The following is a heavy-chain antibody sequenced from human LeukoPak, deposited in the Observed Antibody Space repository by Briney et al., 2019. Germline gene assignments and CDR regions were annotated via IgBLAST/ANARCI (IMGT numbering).Heavy chain of an antibody. CDR1: GGSISSYY. D-gene: IGHD2-21*02. Sequence: SETLSLTCTVSGGSISSYYWSWIRQPPGKGLEWIGYIYYSGNTNYNPSLKSRVAISVDTSKNQFSLKLSSVTAADTAVYYCAGDRYGLDVWGQGTTVTVSS. CDR2: IYYSGNT. J-gene: IGHJ6*02. V-gene: IGHV4-59*08. CDR3: AGDRYGLDV.